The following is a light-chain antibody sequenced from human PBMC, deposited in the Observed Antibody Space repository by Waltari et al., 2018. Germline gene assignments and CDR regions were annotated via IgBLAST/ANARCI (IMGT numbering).Light chain of an antibody. V-gene: IGKV1-39*01. CDR1: RDITNY. CDR3: QQTYNIPRT. Sequence: DIQMTQSPSSLSASVGDRFTITCRASRDITNYVNWYQQKAGKAPQLLIYAASSLQGGVPSRFSGGGSGTDFNLTITSLRPDDFATYYCQQTYNIPRTFGGGTKVEIK. J-gene: IGKJ4*01. CDR2: AAS.